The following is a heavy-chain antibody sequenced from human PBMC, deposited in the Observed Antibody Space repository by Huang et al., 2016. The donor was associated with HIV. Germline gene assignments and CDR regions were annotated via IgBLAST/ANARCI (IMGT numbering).Heavy chain of an antibody. CDR3: AKERRVGVLSGPGPF. D-gene: IGHD3-3*01. V-gene: IGHV3-30*18. Sequence: QVQLVESGGGVAQPGGSLRLSCETPEFTFSHYALYWVRQAPGTGLEWGALMSDDRRHKYFADSVKSRFNISRDTSKDTNYLQMNDLRPDDTAIYYCAKERRVGVLSGPGPFWGQGTLVTVS. CDR1: EFTFSHYA. J-gene: IGHJ4*02. CDR2: MSDDRRHK.